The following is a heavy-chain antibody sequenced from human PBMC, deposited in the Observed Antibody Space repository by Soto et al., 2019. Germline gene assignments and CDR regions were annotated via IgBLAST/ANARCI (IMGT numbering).Heavy chain of an antibody. V-gene: IGHV1-18*01. Sequence: QVQLVQSGAEVRKPGASVKVSCKASGYSFTNYGISWVRQAPEQGLEWMGWISAKSGDTNYAQKLQGRVTMTTDTSTSTAYMELGSLTYDDTAVYYCGRGAFGESLTNYWGQGTLVTVSS. J-gene: IGHJ4*02. D-gene: IGHD3-10*01. CDR2: ISAKSGDT. CDR3: GRGAFGESLTNY. CDR1: GYSFTNYG.